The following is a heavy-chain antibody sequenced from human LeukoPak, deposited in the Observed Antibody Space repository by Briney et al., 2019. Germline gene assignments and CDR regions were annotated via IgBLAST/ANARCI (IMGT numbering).Heavy chain of an antibody. V-gene: IGHV1-69*01. Sequence: SLKVSCKASAVTFSTYAITWVRQAPGQGLEWMGGIIPSFGTVYYAQKFQGRVTITADESTSTDYMELSSLRSEDTAVYYCARDVEGRLNLLPSWGQGTLVTVSS. CDR2: IIPSFGTV. D-gene: IGHD1-26*01. CDR1: AVTFSTYA. CDR3: ARDVEGRLNLLPS. J-gene: IGHJ5*02.